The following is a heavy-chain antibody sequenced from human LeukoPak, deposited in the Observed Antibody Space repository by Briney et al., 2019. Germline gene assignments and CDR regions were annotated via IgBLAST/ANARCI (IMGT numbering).Heavy chain of an antibody. Sequence: GGSLRLSCAASGFTVSSNYMSWVRQAPGKGLEWVSVIYSGGSTYYADSVKGRFTISRDNSKNTLYLQMNSLRAEDTAVYYCAREEVIPTYYYYYMDVWGKGTTVTVSS. V-gene: IGHV3-66*01. CDR2: IYSGGST. J-gene: IGHJ6*03. CDR1: GFTVSSNY. D-gene: IGHD3-22*01. CDR3: AREEVIPTYYYYYMDV.